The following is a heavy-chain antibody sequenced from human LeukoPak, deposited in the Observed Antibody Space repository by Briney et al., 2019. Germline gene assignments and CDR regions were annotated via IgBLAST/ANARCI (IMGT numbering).Heavy chain of an antibody. V-gene: IGHV4-34*01. J-gene: IGHJ3*02. D-gene: IGHD7-27*01. Sequence: SETLSLSCAVYSGSSRGYYWRWIRQPPGQVREWFGEINHSGSTNYNPSLKSRVTISEDMSKNHFALLVSSVTGAATAVYCFASLGILSAWGSHASDAFDIWGQGTMVTVSS. CDR3: ASLGILSAWGSHASDAFDI. CDR2: INHSGST. CDR1: SGSSRGYY.